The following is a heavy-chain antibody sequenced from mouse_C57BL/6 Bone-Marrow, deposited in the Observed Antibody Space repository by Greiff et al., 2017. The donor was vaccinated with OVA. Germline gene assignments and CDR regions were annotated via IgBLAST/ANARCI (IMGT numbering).Heavy chain of an antibody. CDR2: INPYNGGT. D-gene: IGHD1-1*01. J-gene: IGHJ2*01. V-gene: IGHV1-19*01. CDR3: ARSGDTVNY. Sequence: VHVKQSGPVLVKPGASVKMSCKASGYTFTDYYMNWVKQSHGKSLEWIGVINPYNGGTSYNQKFKDKATLTVDTSSSTAYMQLSSLTSEDSAVYYCARSGDTVNYWGQGTTLTVSS. CDR1: GYTFTDYY.